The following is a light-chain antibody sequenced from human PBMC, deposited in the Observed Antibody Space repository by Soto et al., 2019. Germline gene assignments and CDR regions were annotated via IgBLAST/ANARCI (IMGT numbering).Light chain of an antibody. V-gene: IGKV3-20*01. CDR2: GAS. CDR3: QQYGSSGT. CDR1: QTLSSSY. Sequence: SVLTQSPGTLSLSPGERATLSCRASQTLSSSYLAWYQQKPGQGPRLLIYGASNRATGIPDRFSGSGSGTDFTLTISRLEPGDFAVYYCQQYGSSGTFGQGTKVDI. J-gene: IGKJ1*01.